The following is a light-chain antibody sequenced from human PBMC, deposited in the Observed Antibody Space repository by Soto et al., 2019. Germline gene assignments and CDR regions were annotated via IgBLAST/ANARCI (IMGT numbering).Light chain of an antibody. Sequence: QSALTQPAPASGSPGQSITISCTGTSSDVGGYNYVSWYQQHPGKAPKLMIYDVSNRPSGVSNRFSGSKSGNTASLTISGLQAEDEADYYCSSYTSSSTSVVFGGGTQLTVL. J-gene: IGLJ2*01. CDR1: SSDVGGYNY. CDR2: DVS. V-gene: IGLV2-14*01. CDR3: SSYTSSSTSVV.